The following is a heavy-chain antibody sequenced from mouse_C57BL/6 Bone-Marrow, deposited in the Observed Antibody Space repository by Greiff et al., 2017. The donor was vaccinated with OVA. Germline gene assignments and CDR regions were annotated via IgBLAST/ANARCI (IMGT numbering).Heavy chain of an antibody. D-gene: IGHD2-2*01. V-gene: IGHV1-82*01. J-gene: IGHJ2*01. CDR2: IYPGDGDT. Sequence: VQLQQSGPELVKPGASVKISCKASGYAFSSSWMNWVKQRPGKGLEWIGRIYPGDGDTNYNGKFKGKATLTADKSSSTAYMQLSSLTSEDSAVYFCARGGVRYFDYWGQGTTLTVSS. CDR1: GYAFSSSW. CDR3: ARGGVRYFDY.